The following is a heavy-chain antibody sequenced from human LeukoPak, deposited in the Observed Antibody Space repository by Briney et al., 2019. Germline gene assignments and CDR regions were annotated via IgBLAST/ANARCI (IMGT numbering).Heavy chain of an antibody. CDR3: AKVGCSSTSCYDFDY. Sequence: PGRSLRLSCAASGFTFDDYAVHWVRQAPGKGLEWVSGISWNSGSVGYADSVKGRFTISRDNAKNSLYLQMNSLRAEDTALYYCAKVGCSSTSCYDFDYWGQGTLVTVSS. CDR1: GFTFDDYA. D-gene: IGHD2-2*01. CDR2: ISWNSGSV. J-gene: IGHJ4*02. V-gene: IGHV3-9*01.